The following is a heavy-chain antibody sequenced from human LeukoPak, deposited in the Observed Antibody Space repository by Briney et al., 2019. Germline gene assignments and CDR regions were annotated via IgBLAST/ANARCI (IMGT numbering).Heavy chain of an antibody. CDR2: ISSSSSYT. CDR3: ARVLAAGGYYYYYGMDV. CDR1: GFTFSDYY. V-gene: IGHV3-11*05. J-gene: IGHJ6*02. Sequence: GGSLRLSCAASGFTFSDYYMSWIRQAPGKGREWASYISSSSSYTNYADSVKGRFTISRDNAKNSLYLQMNSLRAEDTAVYYCARVLAAGGYYYYYGMDVWGQGTTVTVSS. D-gene: IGHD6-13*01.